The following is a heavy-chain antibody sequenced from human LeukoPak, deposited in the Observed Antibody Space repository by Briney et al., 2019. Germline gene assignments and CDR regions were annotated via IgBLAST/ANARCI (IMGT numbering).Heavy chain of an antibody. J-gene: IGHJ4*02. CDR1: GYTFTSYG. CDR2: INPNSGGT. Sequence: ASVKVSCKASGYTFTSYGISWVRQAPGQGLEWMGWINPNSGGTNYAQKFQGRVTMTRDTSISTAYMELSRLRSDDTAVYYCARLGPVPLFFFDYWGQGTLVTVSS. V-gene: IGHV1-2*02. D-gene: IGHD1-1*01. CDR3: ARLGPVPLFFFDY.